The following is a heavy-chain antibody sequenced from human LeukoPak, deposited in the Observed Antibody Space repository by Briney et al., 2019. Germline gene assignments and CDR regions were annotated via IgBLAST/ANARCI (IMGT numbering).Heavy chain of an antibody. CDR1: GGTFSSYA. Sequence: SVKVSCKASGGTFSSYAISWVRQAPGQGLEWMGGIIPIFGTANYAQKFQGRVTITTDESTSTAYMELNSLRAEDTAVYYCARDHQPPGSFNYWGQGTLVTVSS. J-gene: IGHJ4*02. CDR3: ARDHQPPGSFNY. V-gene: IGHV1-69*05. CDR2: IIPIFGTA.